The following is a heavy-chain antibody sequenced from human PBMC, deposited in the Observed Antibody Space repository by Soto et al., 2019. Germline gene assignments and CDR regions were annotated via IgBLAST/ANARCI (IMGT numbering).Heavy chain of an antibody. Sequence: GGSLRLSCAASGFTFSSYAIHWVRQAPGKGLEWVALISYDGSNKYYADSVKGRFTISRDNSKNTLYLQMNSLRAEDTAVYYCARDWTRAQYYYDSSGYCYWGQGTLVTVSS. CDR2: ISYDGSNK. J-gene: IGHJ4*02. V-gene: IGHV3-30-3*01. D-gene: IGHD3-22*01. CDR1: GFTFSSYA. CDR3: ARDWTRAQYYYDSSGYCY.